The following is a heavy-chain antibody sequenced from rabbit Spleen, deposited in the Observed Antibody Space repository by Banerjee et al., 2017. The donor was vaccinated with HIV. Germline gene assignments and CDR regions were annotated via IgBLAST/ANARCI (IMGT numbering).Heavy chain of an antibody. CDR2: IYSTIYYT. CDR1: GFAFNSVYD. J-gene: IGHJ6*01. CDR3: ASVSETSGWGEDL. D-gene: IGHD4-1*01. V-gene: IGHV1S45*01. Sequence: QEQLVESGGGLVQPEGSLTLTCTASGFAFNSVYDMCWVRQAPGKGLEWIGYIYSTIYYTYYATWAKGRFTISKTSSTTVTLQMTSLTVADTATYFCASVSETSGWGEDLWGPGTLVTVS.